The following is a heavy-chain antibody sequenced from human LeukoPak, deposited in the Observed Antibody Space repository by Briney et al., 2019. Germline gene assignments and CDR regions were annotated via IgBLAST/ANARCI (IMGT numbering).Heavy chain of an antibody. V-gene: IGHV4-30-2*01. Sequence: SETLSLTCTVSGGSISSGGYYWSWIRQPPGKGLEWIGYIYHSGSTYYNPSLKSRVTISVDRSKNQFSLKLSSVTAADTAVYYCARDWVAAAGRKGFDYWGQGTLVTVSS. D-gene: IGHD6-13*01. CDR2: IYHSGST. CDR3: ARDWVAAAGRKGFDY. CDR1: GGSISSGGYY. J-gene: IGHJ4*02.